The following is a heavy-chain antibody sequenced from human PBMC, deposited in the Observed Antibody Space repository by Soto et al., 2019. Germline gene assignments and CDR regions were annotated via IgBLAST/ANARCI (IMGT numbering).Heavy chain of an antibody. CDR3: ASSYYYDSSGYSSLYYYYGMDV. V-gene: IGHV1-3*01. D-gene: IGHD3-22*01. J-gene: IGHJ6*02. Sequence: ASVKVSCKASGYTFTSYAMHWVRQAPGQRLKWMGWINAGNGNTKYSQMFQGRVTITRDTSASTAYMELSSLRSEDTAVYYCASSYYYDSSGYSSLYYYYGMDVWGQGTTVTVSS. CDR1: GYTFTSYA. CDR2: INAGNGNT.